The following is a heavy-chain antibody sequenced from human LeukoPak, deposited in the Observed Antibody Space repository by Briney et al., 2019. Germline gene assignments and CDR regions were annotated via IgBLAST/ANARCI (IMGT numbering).Heavy chain of an antibody. CDR3: ARHFTGRTWFDP. Sequence: KASETLSLTCTVSGGSISSHYWSWIRQPPGKGLEWIGYIYYSGTTNYNPSLKSRVTISVDTSKNQFSLNMNSVSATDTAVYYCARHFTGRTWFDPWGQGTLVTVSS. D-gene: IGHD1-1*01. J-gene: IGHJ5*02. CDR2: IYYSGTT. V-gene: IGHV4-59*08. CDR1: GGSISSHY.